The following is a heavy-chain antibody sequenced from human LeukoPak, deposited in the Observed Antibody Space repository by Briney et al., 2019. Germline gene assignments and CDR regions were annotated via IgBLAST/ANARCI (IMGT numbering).Heavy chain of an antibody. J-gene: IGHJ3*02. D-gene: IGHD1-26*01. CDR1: GFTFSSYS. CDR3: ARASGSYSDAFDI. CDR2: ISSSSSYI. Sequence: GGSLRLSCAASGFTFSSYSMNWVRQAPGKGLEWVSSISSSSSYIYYADSVKGRFTISRDNAKNSLYLQMNSLRAEDTAVYYCARASGSYSDAFDIWGQGTMVTVSS. V-gene: IGHV3-21*01.